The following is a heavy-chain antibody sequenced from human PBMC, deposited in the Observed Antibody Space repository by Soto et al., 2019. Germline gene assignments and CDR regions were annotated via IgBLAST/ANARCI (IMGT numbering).Heavy chain of an antibody. J-gene: IGHJ4*02. CDR3: GRETSADCF. V-gene: IGHV3-7*01. Sequence: EVQLVESGGGLVQPGGSLRLSCAASGFTFSNYWMVWVRQAPEKGPEWVATIKQDGSEKYYVDSVKGRFTISRDNTKNSLYLQMNSLRAADTSLYYSGRETSADCFGGQGPRVNVST. CDR2: IKQDGSEK. CDR1: GFTFSNYW. D-gene: IGHD2-21*01.